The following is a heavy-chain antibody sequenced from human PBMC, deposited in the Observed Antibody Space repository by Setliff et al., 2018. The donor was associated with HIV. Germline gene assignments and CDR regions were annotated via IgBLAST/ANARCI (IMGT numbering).Heavy chain of an antibody. CDR3: ARETTTLVGDLLLFDY. CDR1: GFTFSSYA. V-gene: IGHV3-23*01. CDR2: ISGSGDST. D-gene: IGHD3-10*02. J-gene: IGHJ4*02. Sequence: GGSLRLSCAASGFTFSSYAITWVRQAPGKGLEWVSAISGSGDSTFYADSVQGRFTISRDNSADTVYLQMTGLRVEDTAVYYCARETTTLVGDLLLFDYWGQGTLVTVSS.